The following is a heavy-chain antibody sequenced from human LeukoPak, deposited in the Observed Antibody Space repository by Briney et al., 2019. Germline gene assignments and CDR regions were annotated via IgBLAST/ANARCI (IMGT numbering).Heavy chain of an antibody. CDR2: ISSSSSTI. V-gene: IGHV3-48*04. CDR3: AELGITMIGGV. CDR1: GFTFSSYG. Sequence: GGSLRLSCAASGFTFSSYGMTWVRQAPGKGLEWVSYISSSSSTIYYADSVKGRFTISRDNAKNSLYLQMNSLRAEDRAVYYCAELGITMIGGVWGKGTTVTISS. J-gene: IGHJ6*04. D-gene: IGHD3-10*02.